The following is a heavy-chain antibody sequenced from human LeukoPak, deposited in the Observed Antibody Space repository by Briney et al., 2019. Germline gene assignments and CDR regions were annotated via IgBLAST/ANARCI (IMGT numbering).Heavy chain of an antibody. V-gene: IGHV3-30-3*01. CDR2: ISYDGSNK. Sequence: GGSLRLSCAASGFTFSSYAMHWVRQAPGKGLEWVAVISYDGSNKYYADSVKGRFTISRDNSKNTLYLQMNSLRAEDTAVYDCAKAVFGDYFDYWGQGTLVTVSS. CDR1: GFTFSSYA. D-gene: IGHD2-21*01. CDR3: AKAVFGDYFDY. J-gene: IGHJ4*02.